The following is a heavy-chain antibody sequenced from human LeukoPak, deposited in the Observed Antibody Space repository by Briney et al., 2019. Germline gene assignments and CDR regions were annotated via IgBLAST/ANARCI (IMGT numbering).Heavy chain of an antibody. V-gene: IGHV3-48*03. D-gene: IGHD4-17*01. CDR1: GFTFSSYE. J-gene: IGHJ4*02. CDR3: ARDYGDYLY. CDR2: ISSSGSTI. Sequence: PGGSLRLSCAASGFTFSSYEMNWVRQAPGKGLEWVSYISSSGSTIYYADSVKGRFTISRDNAKSSLYLQMSSLRAEDTAVYYCARDYGDYLYWGQGTLVSVSS.